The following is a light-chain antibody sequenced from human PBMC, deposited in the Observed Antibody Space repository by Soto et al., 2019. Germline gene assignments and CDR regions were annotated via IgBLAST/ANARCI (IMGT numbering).Light chain of an antibody. Sequence: QSVRTQSSSASASLGSSVKLTCTLSSGHSSYIIAWHQQQPGKAPRYLMKLEGSGSYNKGSGVPDRFSGSSSGADRYLTISNLQFQDEADFYCETWDFKARVFGGGTKLTVL. V-gene: IGLV4-60*02. CDR3: ETWDFKARV. J-gene: IGLJ3*02. CDR2: LEGSGSY. CDR1: SGHSSYI.